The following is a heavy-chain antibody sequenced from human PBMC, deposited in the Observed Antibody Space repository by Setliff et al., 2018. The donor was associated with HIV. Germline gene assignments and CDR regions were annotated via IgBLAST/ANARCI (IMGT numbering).Heavy chain of an antibody. CDR2: IYWDDDK. D-gene: IGHD3-22*01. CDR1: GFSLNTAGVG. Sequence: SGPTLVNPTQTLTLTCSFSGFSLNTAGVGVAWIRQPPGKALEWLALIYWDDDKRFSPSLSSRLTITKDTSKNQVVLTMANMDPVDTATYFGAHYYDSSGFYNSFDYWGQGALVTVSS. V-gene: IGHV2-5*02. J-gene: IGHJ4*02. CDR3: AHYYDSSGFYNSFDY.